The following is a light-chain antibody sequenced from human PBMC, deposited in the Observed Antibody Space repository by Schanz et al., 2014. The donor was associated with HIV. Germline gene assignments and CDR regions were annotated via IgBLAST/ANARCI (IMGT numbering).Light chain of an antibody. CDR3: HHYGDSRGA. CDR1: QSVSSSY. CDR2: GAS. J-gene: IGKJ4*02. V-gene: IGKV3-20*01. Sequence: EIVLTQSPGTLSLSPGERATLSCRASQSVSSSYLAWYQQKPGQAPRLLIYGASSRATGIPDRFSGSGSGTDFTLTISRLEPEDFAVYYCHHYGDSRGAFGGGTEVEIK.